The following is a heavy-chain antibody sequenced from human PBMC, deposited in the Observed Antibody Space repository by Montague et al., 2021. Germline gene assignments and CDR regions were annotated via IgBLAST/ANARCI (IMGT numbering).Heavy chain of an antibody. CDR2: TNGNSTNI. J-gene: IGHJ4*02. D-gene: IGHD3-3*01. CDR1: GFIFNNYV. V-gene: IGHV3-9*01. Sequence: SLRLSCAASGFIFNNYVMNWVRQAPGKGLEWVSGTNGNSTNIDYADSVKGRFTISRDNAKNSLYLQMNSLRAEDTAFYYCVKDTRDYYPDFWGQGILVTVSS. CDR3: VKDTRDYYPDF.